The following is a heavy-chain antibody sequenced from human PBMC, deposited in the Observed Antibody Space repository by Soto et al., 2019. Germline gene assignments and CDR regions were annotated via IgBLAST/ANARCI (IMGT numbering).Heavy chain of an antibody. V-gene: IGHV4-31*03. CDR1: GGSISSGGYY. J-gene: IGHJ5*02. CDR3: AREEGGGYDHRWFDP. Sequence: QVQLQESGPGLVKPSQTLSLTCTVSGGSISSGGYYWSWIRQHPGKGLEWIGYIYYSGSTYYNPSLKSRVTRSVDTSKNPFSRKLSSVTAADTAVYYCAREEGGGYDHRWFDPWGQGTLVTVSS. CDR2: IYYSGST. D-gene: IGHD5-12*01.